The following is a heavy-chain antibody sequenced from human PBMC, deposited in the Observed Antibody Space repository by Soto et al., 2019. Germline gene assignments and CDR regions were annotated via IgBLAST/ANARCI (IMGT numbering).Heavy chain of an antibody. D-gene: IGHD3-10*01. CDR3: ARWFYYGSGSYSLIGYYYYGMDV. J-gene: IGHJ6*02. CDR2: IYPGDSDT. Sequence: PGESLKISCKGSGYSFTSYWIGWVRQMPGKGLEWMGIIYPGDSDTRYSPSFQGQVTISADKSIITAYLQWSSLKASDTAMYYCARWFYYGSGSYSLIGYYYYGMDVWGQGTTVTVSS. V-gene: IGHV5-51*01. CDR1: GYSFTSYW.